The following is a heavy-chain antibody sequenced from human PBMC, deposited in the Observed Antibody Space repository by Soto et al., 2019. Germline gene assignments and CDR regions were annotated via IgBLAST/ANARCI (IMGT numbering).Heavy chain of an antibody. V-gene: IGHV3-30*18. Sequence: QVQLVESGGGVVQPGRTLRLSCAASGFTFSSYGMHWVRQAPGKGLEWVAVISYDGSNKYYADSVKGRFTISRDNSKHTLYLQMNSLRAEDTAVYYCAKAPPLTVTVRWYFDLWGRGTLVTVSS. CDR2: ISYDGSNK. CDR1: GFTFSSYG. J-gene: IGHJ2*01. D-gene: IGHD4-17*01. CDR3: AKAPPLTVTVRWYFDL.